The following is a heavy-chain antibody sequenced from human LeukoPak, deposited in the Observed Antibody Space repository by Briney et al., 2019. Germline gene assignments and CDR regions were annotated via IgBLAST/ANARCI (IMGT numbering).Heavy chain of an antibody. D-gene: IGHD2-15*01. Sequence: ASVKVSCKASGYTFTGYYMHWVRQAPGQGLEWMGWINPNSGGTNYAQKFQGRVTMTRDTSISTAYMELSRLRSDDTAVYYCARWGGDIVVVVAASFDYWGQGTLVTVS. V-gene: IGHV1-2*02. CDR1: GYTFTGYY. CDR3: ARWGGDIVVVVAASFDY. J-gene: IGHJ4*02. CDR2: INPNSGGT.